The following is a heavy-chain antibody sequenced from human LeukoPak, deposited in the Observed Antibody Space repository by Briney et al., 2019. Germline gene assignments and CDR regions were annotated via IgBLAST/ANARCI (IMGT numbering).Heavy chain of an antibody. CDR1: GGSISSSSYY. Sequence: SETLSLTCTVSGGSISSSSYYWGWIRQPPGKGLEWIGSIYYSGSTYYNPSLKSRVTISVDTSKNQFSLKLSSVTAADTAVYHCARGTFRKYFAFDPWGQGTLVTVSS. D-gene: IGHD3-9*01. J-gene: IGHJ5*02. V-gene: IGHV4-39*07. CDR3: ARGTFRKYFAFDP. CDR2: IYYSGST.